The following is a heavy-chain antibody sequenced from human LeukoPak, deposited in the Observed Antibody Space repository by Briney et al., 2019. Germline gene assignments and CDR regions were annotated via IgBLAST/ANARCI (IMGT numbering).Heavy chain of an antibody. V-gene: IGHV3-21*01. CDR2: ISSSSSYI. J-gene: IGHJ5*02. CDR3: ARDLIAAAGTGWFDP. Sequence: GSLRLSCAASGFTFSSYSMNWVRQAPGKGLEWVSSISSSSSYIYYADSVKGRFTISRDNAKNSLYLQMNSLRAEDTAVYYCARDLIAAAGTGWFDPWGQGTLVTVSS. CDR1: GFTFSSYS. D-gene: IGHD6-13*01.